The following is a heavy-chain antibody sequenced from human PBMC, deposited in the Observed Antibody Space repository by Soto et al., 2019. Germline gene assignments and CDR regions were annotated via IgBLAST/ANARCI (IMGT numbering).Heavy chain of an antibody. D-gene: IGHD3-22*01. CDR3: ARDPPASYESSGYYGLEN. CDR1: GYTFTSYY. Sequence: ASVKVSCTASGYTFTSYYMHWLRQAPGQGLAWMGIINPSGGSTSYAQKFQGRVTMTRDTSTSTVYMELSSLRSEDTAVYYCARDPPASYESSGYYGLENWSQGTLGTISS. CDR2: INPSGGST. J-gene: IGHJ4*02. V-gene: IGHV1-46*01.